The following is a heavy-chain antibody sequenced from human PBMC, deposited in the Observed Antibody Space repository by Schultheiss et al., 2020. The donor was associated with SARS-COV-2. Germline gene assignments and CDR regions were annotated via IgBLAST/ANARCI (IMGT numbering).Heavy chain of an antibody. D-gene: IGHD2-15*01. J-gene: IGHJ4*02. CDR2: IDPSDSYT. CDR1: GYSFTSYW. V-gene: IGHV5-10-1*01. Sequence: GESLKISCKGSGYSFTSYWISWVRQMPGKGLEWMGRIDPSDSYTNYSPSFQGHVTISADKSISTAYLQWSSLKASDTAMYYCARADCSGGSCYHSGIFDYWGQGTLVTVSS. CDR3: ARADCSGGSCYHSGIFDY.